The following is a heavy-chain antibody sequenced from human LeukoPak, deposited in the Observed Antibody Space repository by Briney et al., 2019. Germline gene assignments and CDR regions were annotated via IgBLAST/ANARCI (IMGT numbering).Heavy chain of an antibody. Sequence: GGSLRLSCAATGFTFSDHYMDWVRQAPGKGLEWVGRSRNKANSHTTEYAASVKGRFTISRDDSKNSLYLQMNSLKTEDTAVYYCVRVSGSYDFDYWGQGTLVTVS. CDR1: GFTFSDHY. V-gene: IGHV3-72*01. J-gene: IGHJ4*02. CDR2: SRNKANSHTT. CDR3: VRVSGSYDFDY. D-gene: IGHD1-26*01.